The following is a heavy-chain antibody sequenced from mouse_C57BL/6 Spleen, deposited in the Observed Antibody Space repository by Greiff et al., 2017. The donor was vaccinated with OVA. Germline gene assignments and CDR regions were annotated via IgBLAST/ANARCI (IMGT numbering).Heavy chain of an antibody. D-gene: IGHD1-1*01. CDR2: IFPGSGST. J-gene: IGHJ1*03. Sequence: QVQLQQSGPELVKPGASAKISCKASGYTFTDYYINWVKQRPGQGLEWIGWIFPGSGSTYYNEKFKGKATLTVDKSSSTAYMLLSSLTSEDSAVYFCARRDYGSSYRYFDVWGTGTTVTVSS. CDR3: ARRDYGSSYRYFDV. CDR1: GYTFTDYY. V-gene: IGHV1-75*01.